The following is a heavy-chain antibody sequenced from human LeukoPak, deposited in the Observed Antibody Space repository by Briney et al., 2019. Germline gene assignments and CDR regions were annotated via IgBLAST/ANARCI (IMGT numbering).Heavy chain of an antibody. V-gene: IGHV1-46*01. D-gene: IGHD3-10*01. CDR1: GYTFTSYY. J-gene: IGHJ4*02. CDR3: AREGRSDTAFITMVRGVNIGIDY. Sequence: ASVKVSCKASGYTFTSYYMHWVRQAPGQGLEWMGIINPSGGSTSYAQKFQGRVTMTRDTSTGTVYMELSSLRSEDTAVYYCAREGRSDTAFITMVRGVNIGIDYWGQGTLVTVSS. CDR2: INPSGGST.